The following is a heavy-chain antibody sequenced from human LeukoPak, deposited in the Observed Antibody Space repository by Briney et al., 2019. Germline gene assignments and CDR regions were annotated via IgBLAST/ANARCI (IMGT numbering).Heavy chain of an antibody. D-gene: IGHD3-10*01. CDR2: ISRNSGDYT. J-gene: IGHJ6*02. CDR1: GFTFSIYD. V-gene: IGHV3-23*01. CDR3: AKELGLVRGVRMDV. Sequence: GGSLRLSCEASGFTFSIYDMYWVRQAPGKGLECVASISRNSGDYTLYAASVKGRFTISRDNSRSTLYLQMNSLRAEDTAVYYCAKELGLVRGVRMDVWGQGTTVTVSS.